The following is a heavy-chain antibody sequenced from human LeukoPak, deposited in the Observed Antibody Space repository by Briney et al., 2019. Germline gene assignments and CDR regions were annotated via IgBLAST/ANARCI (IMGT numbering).Heavy chain of an antibody. CDR1: GYTFTSYG. CDR3: ARVVDYGDYDY. D-gene: IGHD4-17*01. V-gene: IGHV1-18*01. J-gene: IGHJ4*02. Sequence: ASVKVSCKASGYTFTSYGISWVRQAPGQGLEWMGWISAYNGNTNYAQKLQGRVTMTTDTSTRTAYMALRSLRSDDTAVYYCARVVDYGDYDYWGQGTLVTVSS. CDR2: ISAYNGNT.